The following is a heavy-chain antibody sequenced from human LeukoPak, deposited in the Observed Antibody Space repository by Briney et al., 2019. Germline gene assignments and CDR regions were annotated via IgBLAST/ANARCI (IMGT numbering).Heavy chain of an antibody. Sequence: PSQTLSLTCTVSGGSISSGSYYWSWIRQPAGKGLEWIGRIYTSGSTNYNPSLKSRVTISVDTPKHLFSLKLSCVPAADTAVYHCARASYSSGWYFDYWGQGTLVTVPS. CDR1: GGSISSGSYY. V-gene: IGHV4-61*02. J-gene: IGHJ4*02. CDR2: IYTSGST. CDR3: ARASYSSGWYFDY. D-gene: IGHD6-19*01.